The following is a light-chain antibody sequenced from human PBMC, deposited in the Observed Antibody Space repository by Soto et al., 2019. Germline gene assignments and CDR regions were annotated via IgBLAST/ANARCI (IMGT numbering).Light chain of an antibody. J-gene: IGKJ1*01. CDR1: QSVSSGF. V-gene: IGKV3-20*01. CDR2: AAS. Sequence: EIVLTQSPGTLSLSPGERATLSCRASQSVSSGFLSWYQQKPGPPPRLLIYAASARATGIPDRFSGSGSGTDFTLTVSRLEPEDFAVYYCQQYHNSPRTFGQGTKVEIK. CDR3: QQYHNSPRT.